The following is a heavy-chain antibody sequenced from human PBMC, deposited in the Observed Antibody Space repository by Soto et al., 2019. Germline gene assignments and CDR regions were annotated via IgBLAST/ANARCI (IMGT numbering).Heavy chain of an antibody. CDR2: ISSNGVGT. V-gene: IGHV3-64*01. Sequence: QPGGSLRLSCAASGFTLSGYAMDWVRQAPGKGLEYVSGISSNGVGTYYANSVQGRFTISRDNSKNTVYLQMGSLRPEDMAVYYCARRARPDFYYMDGWGKGTTVTVSS. CDR1: GFTLSGYA. CDR3: ARRARPDFYYMDG. J-gene: IGHJ6*03. D-gene: IGHD6-6*01.